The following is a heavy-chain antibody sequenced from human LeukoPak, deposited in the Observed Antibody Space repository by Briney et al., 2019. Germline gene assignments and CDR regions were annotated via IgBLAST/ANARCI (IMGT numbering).Heavy chain of an antibody. CDR1: GYSFTSYW. Sequence: GASLKISCKGSGYSFTSYWIGWVRQMPGKGLEWMGIIYPGDSDTRYSPSFQGQVTISADKSISTAYLQWSSLKASDTAMYYCAAAYCSGGSCYSGSYYFDYWGQGTLVTVSS. J-gene: IGHJ4*02. D-gene: IGHD2-15*01. CDR2: IYPGDSDT. CDR3: AAAYCSGGSCYSGSYYFDY. V-gene: IGHV5-51*01.